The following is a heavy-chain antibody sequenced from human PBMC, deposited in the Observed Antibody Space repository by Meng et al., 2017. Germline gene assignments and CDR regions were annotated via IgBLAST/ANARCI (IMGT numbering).Heavy chain of an antibody. Sequence: GESLKISCAASGFTFSSYAMSWVLQAPGKGLEWVSAFSGSGGSTYYADSVKGRFTISRDNSKNTLYLQMNSLRAEDTAVYYCAKDMRAVAGQTEYYFDYWGQGTLVTVSS. CDR1: GFTFSSYA. J-gene: IGHJ4*02. CDR2: FSGSGGST. D-gene: IGHD6-19*01. V-gene: IGHV3-23*01. CDR3: AKDMRAVAGQTEYYFDY.